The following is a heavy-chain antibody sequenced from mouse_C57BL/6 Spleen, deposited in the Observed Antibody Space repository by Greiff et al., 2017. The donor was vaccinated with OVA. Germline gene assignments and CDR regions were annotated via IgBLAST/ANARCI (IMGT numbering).Heavy chain of an antibody. V-gene: IGHV1-54*01. CDR2: INPGSGGT. J-gene: IGHJ3*01. Sequence: QVQLKESGAELVRPGTSVKVSCKASGYAFTNYLIEWVKQRPGQGLEWIGVINPGSGGTNYNEKFKGKATLTADKSSSTAYMQLSSLTSEDSAVYFCASEGGELRLAYWGQGTLVTVSA. CDR1: GYAFTNYL. D-gene: IGHD3-2*02. CDR3: ASEGGELRLAY.